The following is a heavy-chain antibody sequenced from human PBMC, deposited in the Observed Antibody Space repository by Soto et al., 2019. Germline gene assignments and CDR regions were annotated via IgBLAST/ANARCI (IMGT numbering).Heavy chain of an antibody. V-gene: IGHV3-23*01. Sequence: GGSLRLSCAASGFTFSSYAMSWVRQAPGKGLEWVSAISGSGGSTYYADSVKGRFTISRDNSKNTLYLQMNSLRAEDTAVYYCAKGSETSPGDYDYIWGSYRSTRHFDYWGQGTLVTVSS. CDR2: ISGSGGST. CDR1: GFTFSSYA. J-gene: IGHJ4*02. D-gene: IGHD3-16*02. CDR3: AKGSETSPGDYDYIWGSYRSTRHFDY.